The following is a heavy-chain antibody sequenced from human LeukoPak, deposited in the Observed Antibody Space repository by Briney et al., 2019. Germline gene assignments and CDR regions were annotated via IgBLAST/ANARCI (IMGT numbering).Heavy chain of an antibody. CDR2: INPNNGNT. CDR1: GYTFTRYG. Sequence: ASVKVSCKASGYTFTRYGISWVRQAPGQGLEWMGWINPNNGNTNYVQKLQGRVTMPTDTSTSTAYMELRSLRSDDTAVYYCARVGYDSSGRHRYAFDIWGQGTMVTVSS. V-gene: IGHV1-18*01. CDR3: ARVGYDSSGRHRYAFDI. D-gene: IGHD3-22*01. J-gene: IGHJ3*02.